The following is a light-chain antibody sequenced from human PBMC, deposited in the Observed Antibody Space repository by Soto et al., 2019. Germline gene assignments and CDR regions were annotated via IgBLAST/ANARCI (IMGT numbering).Light chain of an antibody. J-gene: IGKJ1*01. CDR3: HQSHNWPPWT. Sequence: EIVMTQSPATLSVSPGERATLSCRASQSIGKNLAWYQQRLGQAPRLLIYGAFTRATGIPARFSGSGSGTDFTLTISSLQSEDFAVYFCHQSHNWPPWTFGQGTTVEIK. CDR2: GAF. V-gene: IGKV3-15*01. CDR1: QSIGKN.